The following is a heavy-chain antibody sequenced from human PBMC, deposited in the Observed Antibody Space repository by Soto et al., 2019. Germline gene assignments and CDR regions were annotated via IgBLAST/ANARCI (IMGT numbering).Heavy chain of an antibody. J-gene: IGHJ4*02. Sequence: GGSLRLSCAASGFTLSGSVIYWVRQPSGKGLEWVGRIRSRSNGYATAYAASVRGRFTISRDDSKNTAYLQMNSLKTEDTAVYYCSRPGHSHYDSDYWCQATLVTVSS. V-gene: IGHV3-73*01. CDR2: IRSRSNGYAT. CDR1: GFTLSGSV. D-gene: IGHD5-12*01. CDR3: SRPGHSHYDSDY.